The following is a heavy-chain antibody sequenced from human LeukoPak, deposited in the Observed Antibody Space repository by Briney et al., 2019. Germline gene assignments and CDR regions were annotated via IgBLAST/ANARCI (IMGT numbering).Heavy chain of an antibody. CDR1: GFTFSSCA. D-gene: IGHD3-22*01. CDR3: AKDPTDFDSSGQTYFDY. J-gene: IGHJ4*02. V-gene: IGHV3-23*01. CDR2: ISGSGGIT. Sequence: GGSLRLSCAASGFTFSSCAMNWVRQAPGKGLEWVSSISGSGGITQYADSVRGRFTITRDHCKNTLYLKMKSLRAEDTAVYYCAKDPTDFDSSGQTYFDYWGQGSLVTVSS.